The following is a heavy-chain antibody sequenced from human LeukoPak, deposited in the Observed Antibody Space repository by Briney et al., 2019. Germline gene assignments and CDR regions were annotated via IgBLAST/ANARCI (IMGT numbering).Heavy chain of an antibody. Sequence: SETLSLTCTVSGGSSSSSSYYWGWIRQPPGKGLEWIGSIYYSGTTYYNPSLKSRVTISVDMSKNQFSLILRSVTAADTAVYYCARLGYSTGWYNSWGQGTLVTVSS. J-gene: IGHJ5*01. CDR3: ARLGYSTGWYNS. CDR1: GGSSSSSSYY. CDR2: IYYSGTT. D-gene: IGHD6-25*01. V-gene: IGHV4-39*01.